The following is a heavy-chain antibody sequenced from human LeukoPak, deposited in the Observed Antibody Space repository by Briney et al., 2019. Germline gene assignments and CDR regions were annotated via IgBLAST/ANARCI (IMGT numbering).Heavy chain of an antibody. Sequence: QAGGPLRLSCAASGFTFSGFSMSWVRQSPTKGLEWVAVIWYDGSNKYYADSVKGRFTISRDNSKNTLYLQMNSLRAEDTAVYYCARERQAYSLYGMDVWGQGTTVTVSS. D-gene: IGHD1-26*01. CDR1: GFTFSGFS. CDR3: ARERQAYSLYGMDV. J-gene: IGHJ6*02. V-gene: IGHV3-33*08. CDR2: IWYDGSNK.